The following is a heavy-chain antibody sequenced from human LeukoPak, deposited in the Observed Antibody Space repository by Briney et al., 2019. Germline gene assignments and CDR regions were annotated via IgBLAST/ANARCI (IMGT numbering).Heavy chain of an antibody. D-gene: IGHD3-16*01. V-gene: IGHV4-59*02. CDR2: IHFSGST. J-gene: IGHJ6*02. CDR3: ARVGVMATVNGYRYHSLDV. Sequence: SETLSLTCGVSGDSVSGYYWRWVRRPPEKGLGWLGYIHFSGSTNYSPSLKSRLALSVDTSRIQFSLNLNSVTAADTAVYYCARVGVMATVNGYRYHSLDVWGQGTTVAVSS. CDR1: GDSVSGYY.